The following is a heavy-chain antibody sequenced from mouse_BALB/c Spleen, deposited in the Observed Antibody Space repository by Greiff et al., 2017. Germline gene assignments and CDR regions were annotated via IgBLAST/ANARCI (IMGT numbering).Heavy chain of an antibody. Sequence: QVQLKESGAELVRPGSSVKISCKASGYAFSSYWMNWVKQRPGQGLEWIGQIYPGDGDTNYNGKFKGKATLTADKSSSTAYMQLSSLTSEDSAVYFCARGSTGTFDYWGQGTTLTVSS. D-gene: IGHD4-1*02. V-gene: IGHV1-80*01. CDR3: ARGSTGTFDY. CDR2: IYPGDGDT. CDR1: GYAFSSYW. J-gene: IGHJ2*01.